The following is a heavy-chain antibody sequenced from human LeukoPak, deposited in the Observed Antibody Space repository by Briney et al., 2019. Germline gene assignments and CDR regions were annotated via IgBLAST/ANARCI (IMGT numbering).Heavy chain of an antibody. Sequence: PGRSLRLSCAASGFTFSSYAMHWVRQAPGKGLEWVAVISHDGTNKYFADYVKGRFTISRDNSKNTLNLQMNSLRAEDTAVYYCVRAIGSNTLWGQGTLVTVSS. CDR1: GFTFSSYA. V-gene: IGHV3-30-3*01. D-gene: IGHD4-23*01. J-gene: IGHJ4*02. CDR3: VRAIGSNTL. CDR2: ISHDGTNK.